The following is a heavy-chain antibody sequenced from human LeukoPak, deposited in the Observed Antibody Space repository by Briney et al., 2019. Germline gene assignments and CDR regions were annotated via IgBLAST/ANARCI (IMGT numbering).Heavy chain of an antibody. J-gene: IGHJ4*02. Sequence: GASVKVSCKASGYTFTSYGINWVRQAPGQGLEWMGWISSYNGNTKYAQKLQGRVTMTTDTSTSTAYMELRSLGSDDTAVYYCASVDCSSTSCYLSSFDYWGQGTLSPSPQ. CDR3: ASVDCSSTSCYLSSFDY. D-gene: IGHD2-2*01. V-gene: IGHV1-18*01. CDR2: ISSYNGNT. CDR1: GYTFTSYG.